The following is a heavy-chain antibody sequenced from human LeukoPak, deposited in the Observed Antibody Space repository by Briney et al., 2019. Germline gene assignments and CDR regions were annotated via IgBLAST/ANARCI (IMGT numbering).Heavy chain of an antibody. CDR1: GGSISSYY. Sequence: SETLSLTCTVSGGSISSYYWSWIRQPPGKGLEWIGYIYYSGSTNYNPSLKSRVTISVDTSKNQFSLKLSSVTAADTAVYYCARSYSSSWSDYWGQGTLVTVSS. J-gene: IGHJ4*02. D-gene: IGHD6-13*01. CDR3: ARSYSSSWSDY. CDR2: IYYSGST. V-gene: IGHV4-59*12.